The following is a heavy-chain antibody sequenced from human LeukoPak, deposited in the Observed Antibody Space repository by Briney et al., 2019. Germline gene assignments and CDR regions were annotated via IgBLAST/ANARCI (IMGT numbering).Heavy chain of an antibody. D-gene: IGHD3-10*01. CDR1: GFTFSSYG. CDR2: INREGNDT. CDR3: AREAFQFGQYYFDY. J-gene: IGHJ4*02. V-gene: IGHV3-74*01. Sequence: GGSLRLSCAASGFTFSSYGMHWVPQAPGKGLVWVSRINREGNDTIYADSVKGRFTISRDNAKNTLYLQMTSLRAEDTALYYCAREAFQFGQYYFDYWGQGTPLTVSS.